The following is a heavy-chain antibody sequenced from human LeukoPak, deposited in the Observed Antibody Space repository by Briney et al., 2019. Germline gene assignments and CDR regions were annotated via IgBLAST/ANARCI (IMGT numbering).Heavy chain of an antibody. D-gene: IGHD5-18*01. CDR3: ARLTTLKYSYGPGRYYYYMDV. Sequence: SETLSLTCTVSGGSISSYYWSWLRQPPGKGLEWIGYIYYSGSTNYNPSLKSRVTISVDTSKNQFSLKLSSVTAADTAVYYCARLTTLKYSYGPGRYYYYMDVWGKGTTVTVSS. J-gene: IGHJ6*03. V-gene: IGHV4-59*01. CDR2: IYYSGST. CDR1: GGSISSYY.